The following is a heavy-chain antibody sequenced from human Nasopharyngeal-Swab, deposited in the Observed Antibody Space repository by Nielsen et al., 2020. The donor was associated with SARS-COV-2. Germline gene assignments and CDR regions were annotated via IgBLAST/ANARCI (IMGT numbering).Heavy chain of an antibody. D-gene: IGHD5-12*01. V-gene: IGHV3-23*01. CDR3: AVNVATIRLGY. CDR2: ISGSGGST. J-gene: IGHJ4*02. Sequence: GESLKISCAASGFTFSSYAMSWVRQAPGKGLEWVSAISGSGGSTYYADSVKGRFTISRDNSKNTLYLQMNSLRAEDTAVYYCAVNVATIRLGYWGQGTLVTVSS. CDR1: GFTFSSYA.